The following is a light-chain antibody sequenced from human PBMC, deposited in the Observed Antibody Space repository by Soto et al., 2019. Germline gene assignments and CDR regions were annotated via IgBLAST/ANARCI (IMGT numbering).Light chain of an antibody. CDR1: QRISNS. Sequence: DIQMTQSPSSLSASVGDRVTITCRASQRISNSLNWYQQKPGKAPDLLIYAASNLQSGVPSRFSGSGSGTDCTLTISSLQPEDFARYYCQQSYSSPQMYTFGQGTKLEIK. CDR2: AAS. J-gene: IGKJ2*01. V-gene: IGKV1-39*01. CDR3: QQSYSSPQMYT.